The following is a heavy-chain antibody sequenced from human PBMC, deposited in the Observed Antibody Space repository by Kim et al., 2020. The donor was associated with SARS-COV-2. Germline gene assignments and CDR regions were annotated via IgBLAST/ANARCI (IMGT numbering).Heavy chain of an antibody. V-gene: IGHV1-69*13. Sequence: SVKVSCKASGGTFSSYAISWVRQAPGQGLEWMGGIIPIFGTANYAQKFQGRVTITADESTSTAYMELSSLRSEDTAVYYCARGAATNSYYYYYGMDVWGQGTTVTVSS. CDR2: IIPIFGTA. CDR1: GGTFSSYA. J-gene: IGHJ6*02. CDR3: ARGAATNSYYYYYGMDV. D-gene: IGHD5-12*01.